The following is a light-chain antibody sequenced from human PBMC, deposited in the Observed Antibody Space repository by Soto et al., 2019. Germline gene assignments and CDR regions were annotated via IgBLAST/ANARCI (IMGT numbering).Light chain of an antibody. CDR2: AAS. CDR3: QQSHSTPRT. J-gene: IGKJ4*01. CDR1: QSISSY. V-gene: IGKV1-39*01. Sequence: DIQMTQSPSSLSASVGDRVTITCRASQSISSYLNWYQQKPGKAPKLRIYAASSLQSGVPSRFSGSGSGTDFTLTISSLQPEDFATYYCQQSHSTPRTFGGGTKVEIK.